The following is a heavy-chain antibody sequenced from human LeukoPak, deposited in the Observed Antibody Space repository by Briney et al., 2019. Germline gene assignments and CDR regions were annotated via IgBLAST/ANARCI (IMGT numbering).Heavy chain of an antibody. J-gene: IGHJ5*02. V-gene: IGHV1-69*13. CDR2: IIPIFGTA. CDR3: ARDHSGWSVFWFDP. Sequence: ASVKVSCKASGGTFSSYAISWVRQAPGQGLEWMGGIIPIFGTANYAQKFQGRVTNTADESTSTAYMELSSLRPEDTAVYYCARDHSGWSVFWFDPWGQGTLVTVSS. CDR1: GGTFSSYA. D-gene: IGHD6-19*01.